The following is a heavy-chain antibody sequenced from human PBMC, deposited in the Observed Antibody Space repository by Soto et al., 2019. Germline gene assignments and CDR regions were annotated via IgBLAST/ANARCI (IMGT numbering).Heavy chain of an antibody. CDR1: GVSIGSPNW. CDR2: MWPSEGT. J-gene: IGHJ5*02. Sequence: PSETLSLTCAVSGVSIGSPNWWTWVRQAPGKGLEWIGEMWPSEGTTYNPSLRNRVTISVDNSKNHLSLTLTSVTAADTAIYYCARCLHCSNGGRFDPWGQGALVTVSS. V-gene: IGHV4-4*02. D-gene: IGHD2-8*01. CDR3: ARCLHCSNGGRFDP.